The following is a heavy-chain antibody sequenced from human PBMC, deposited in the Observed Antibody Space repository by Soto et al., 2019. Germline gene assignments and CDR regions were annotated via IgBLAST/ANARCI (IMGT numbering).Heavy chain of an antibody. Sequence: GGSLRLSCAASGFTFSNCAMIWVRQAPGKGLEWVSSISGRGGNTYYADSVKGRFTISRDNSKNTLYLQMNSLRAEDTAVYYCASFPITVPTDYFQHWGQGTLVTVSS. CDR3: ASFPITVPTDYFQH. CDR1: GFTFSNCA. J-gene: IGHJ1*01. CDR2: ISGRGGNT. D-gene: IGHD4-17*01. V-gene: IGHV3-23*01.